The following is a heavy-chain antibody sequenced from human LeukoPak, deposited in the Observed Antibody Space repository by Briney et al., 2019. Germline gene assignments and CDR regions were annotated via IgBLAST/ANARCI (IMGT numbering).Heavy chain of an antibody. V-gene: IGHV3-74*01. J-gene: IGHJ4*02. D-gene: IGHD5-18*01. CDR3: ARIRGYNYGFFDY. Sequence: GGSLRLSCAASGFSFSSHWMHWVRQVPGKGLVWVSRIDSDGSSTSYADSVKGRFTTSRDNTKNTLYLEMNSLRAEDTALYYCARIRGYNYGFFDYWSQGTLVTVSS. CDR1: GFSFSSHW. CDR2: IDSDGSST.